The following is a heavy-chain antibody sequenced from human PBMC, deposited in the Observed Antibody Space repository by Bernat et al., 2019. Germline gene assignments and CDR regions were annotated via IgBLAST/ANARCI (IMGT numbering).Heavy chain of an antibody. CDR2: ISSSSSYT. CDR3: ARDRGIAARPGTWPYMDV. J-gene: IGHJ6*03. CDR1: GFTFSDYY. V-gene: IGHV3-11*06. Sequence: QVQLVESGGGLVKPGGSLRLSCAASGFTFSDYYMSWIRQAPGKGLEWVSYISSSSSYTNYADSVKGRFTISRDNAKNSLYLQMNSLRAEDTAVYYCARDRGIAARPGTWPYMDVWGKGTTVTVSS. D-gene: IGHD6-6*01.